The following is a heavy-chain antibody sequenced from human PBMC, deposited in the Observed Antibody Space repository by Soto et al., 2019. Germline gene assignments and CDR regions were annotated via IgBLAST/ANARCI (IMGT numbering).Heavy chain of an antibody. J-gene: IGHJ5*02. CDR1: GGSISSSSDY. V-gene: IGHV4-39*01. CDR2: IYYSGST. Sequence: XGILSLTCTVSGGSISSSSDYWGWIRQPPGKGLEWIGSIYYSGSTYYNPSLKSRVTISVDTSKNQFSLKLSSVTAADTAVYYCASSIAVAGTGNWFDPWGQGTLVTVSS. CDR3: ASSIAVAGTGNWFDP. D-gene: IGHD6-19*01.